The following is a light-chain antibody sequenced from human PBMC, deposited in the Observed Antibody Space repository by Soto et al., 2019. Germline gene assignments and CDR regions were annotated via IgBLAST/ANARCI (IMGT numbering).Light chain of an antibody. Sequence: QSALTQPASVSGSPGQSITISCTGTSSDVGRYNLVSWYQQHPGKAPKLMIYEGNKRPSGVSNRFSGSKSGNTASLTISGLQAEDEADYYCCSYAGSVVFGGGTKVTVL. V-gene: IGLV2-23*01. CDR3: CSYAGSVV. CDR1: SSDVGRYNL. CDR2: EGN. J-gene: IGLJ2*01.